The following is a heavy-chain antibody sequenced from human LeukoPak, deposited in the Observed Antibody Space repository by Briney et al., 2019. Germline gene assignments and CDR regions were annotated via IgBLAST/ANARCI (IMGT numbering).Heavy chain of an antibody. J-gene: IGHJ4*02. Sequence: GASVKVSCKASGYTFTSYGISWVRQAPGQGLEWMGGIIPIFGTANYAQKFRGRVTITADKSTRTAYMELSSLRSEDTAVYYCARDNDSRGPPHFDYWGQGTLVTVSS. V-gene: IGHV1-69*06. D-gene: IGHD3-16*01. CDR1: GYTFTSYG. CDR2: IIPIFGTA. CDR3: ARDNDSRGPPHFDY.